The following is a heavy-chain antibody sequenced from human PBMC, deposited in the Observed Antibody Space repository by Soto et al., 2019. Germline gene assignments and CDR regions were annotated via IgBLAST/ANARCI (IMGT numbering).Heavy chain of an antibody. CDR3: AGTYYYGSGSYYPNDY. CDR1: GFTFSSYA. D-gene: IGHD3-10*01. Sequence: GGSLRLSCAASGFTFSSYAMSWVRQAPGKGLEWVSAISGSGGSTYYADSVKGRFTISRDNSKNTLYLQMNSLRAEDTAVYYCAGTYYYGSGSYYPNDYWGQGTLVTVSS. J-gene: IGHJ4*02. CDR2: ISGSGGST. V-gene: IGHV3-23*01.